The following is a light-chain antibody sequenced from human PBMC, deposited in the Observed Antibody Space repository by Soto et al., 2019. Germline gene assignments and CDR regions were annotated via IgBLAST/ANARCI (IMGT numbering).Light chain of an antibody. CDR3: QQYGSSPPLT. CDR1: QSVSSSY. Sequence: EIVLTQSPGTLSLSPEERATLSCRASQSVSSSYLAWYQQIPGQAPRLLIYGASKRATGIPDRFSGSGSGTDFTLTISRMEPEDFAVYYCQQYGSSPPLTFGGGTKVEIK. CDR2: GAS. J-gene: IGKJ4*01. V-gene: IGKV3-20*01.